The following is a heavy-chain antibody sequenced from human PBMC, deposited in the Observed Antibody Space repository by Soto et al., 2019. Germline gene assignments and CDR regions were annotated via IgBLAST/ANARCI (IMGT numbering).Heavy chain of an antibody. D-gene: IGHD2-2*01. J-gene: IGHJ6*02. Sequence: PGGSLRLSCAASGFIFRSYSLNWVRQVPGKGLEWLSYISSSSRITYYADSVKGRFTVSRDNAKNSLYLQMNSLRDEDTAVYYCARDQDIVVAPGAYGMDVWGQGTMVTVSS. CDR3: ARDQDIVVAPGAYGMDV. CDR1: GFIFRSYS. CDR2: ISSSSRIT. V-gene: IGHV3-48*02.